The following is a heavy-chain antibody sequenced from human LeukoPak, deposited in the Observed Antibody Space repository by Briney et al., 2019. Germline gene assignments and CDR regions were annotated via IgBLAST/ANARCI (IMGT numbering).Heavy chain of an antibody. D-gene: IGHD4-11*01. CDR3: ARRSVADTTGYGLDL. J-gene: IGHJ3*01. V-gene: IGHV5-51*01. CDR2: IYPGDSDT. Sequence: GESLKISCSASGYKFPNQWLAWVRQMPGKGLEWVGNIYPGDSDTRYTPSFQGHVTISADKSPSTAYLQWSRLQASDTAMYYCARRSVADTTGYGLDLWGQGTLVTVSS. CDR1: GYKFPNQW.